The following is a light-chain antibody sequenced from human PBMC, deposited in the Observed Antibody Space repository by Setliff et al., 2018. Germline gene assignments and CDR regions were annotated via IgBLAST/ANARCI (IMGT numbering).Light chain of an antibody. CDR1: SSDIGVYNY. V-gene: IGLV2-14*01. CDR2: XXX. Sequence: QSALTQAASVSGSPGQSITISCTGTSSDIGVYNYXXXXXXXXXXXPXLMIYXXXRRPSGVSNRFSGSKSGNTASLTISGLQPEDEADYYCSSYITSSTPPHVFGAGTKVTVL. J-gene: IGLJ1*01. CDR3: SSYITSSTPPHV.